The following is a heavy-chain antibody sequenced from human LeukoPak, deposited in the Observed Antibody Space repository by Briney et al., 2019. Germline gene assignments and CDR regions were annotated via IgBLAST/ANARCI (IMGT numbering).Heavy chain of an antibody. V-gene: IGHV3-43*02. CDR3: AKIPAAGYYYYYMDV. D-gene: IGHD2-2*01. Sequence: GGSLRLSCAASGFTFDDYAMHWVRQAPGKGVEWVSLLSGDGGSTSYADSVKGPFTISRENSQNSLYLQMNSLRTEDTALYYCAKIPAAGYYYYYMDVRGKGTTVTVSS. CDR2: LSGDGGST. CDR1: GFTFDDYA. J-gene: IGHJ6*03.